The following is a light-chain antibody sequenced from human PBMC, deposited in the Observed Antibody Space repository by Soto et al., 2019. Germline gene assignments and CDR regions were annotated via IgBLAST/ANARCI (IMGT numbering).Light chain of an antibody. Sequence: EIVLTQSPATLSLSPGERATLSCRASQSVSTYLAWYQQRPGQAPRLLIYGASTRATGIPARFSGSGSGTEFILTINSLQTDDFATYYCQRYNKYSITFGQGTRLEL. V-gene: IGKV3-15*01. CDR3: QRYNKYSIT. J-gene: IGKJ5*01. CDR2: GAS. CDR1: QSVSTY.